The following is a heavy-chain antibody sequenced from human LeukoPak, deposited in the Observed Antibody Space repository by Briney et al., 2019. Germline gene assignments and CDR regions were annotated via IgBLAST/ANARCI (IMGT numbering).Heavy chain of an antibody. D-gene: IGHD1-26*01. V-gene: IGHV1-69*01. Sequence: ASVKVPCKASGGTFSSYAISWVRQAPGQGLEWMGGIIPIFGTANYAQKFQGRVTITADESTSTAYMELSSLRSEDTAVYYCARVWDQHEAFDIWGQGTMVTVSS. CDR3: ARVWDQHEAFDI. CDR1: GGTFSSYA. J-gene: IGHJ3*02. CDR2: IIPIFGTA.